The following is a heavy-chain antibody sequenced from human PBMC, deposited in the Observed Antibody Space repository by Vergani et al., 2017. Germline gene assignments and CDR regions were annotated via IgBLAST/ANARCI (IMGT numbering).Heavy chain of an antibody. D-gene: IGHD6-19*01. Sequence: QVQLQESGPGLVKPSETLSLTCTVSGGSISSYYWSWIRQPPGKGLEWIGYIYYSGSTNYNPSLKSRVTISVDTSKNQFSLKLSSETAADTAVYYCAGAVAMASLDYWGQGTLVTVSS. CDR2: IYYSGST. J-gene: IGHJ4*02. CDR1: GGSISSYY. V-gene: IGHV4-59*08. CDR3: AGAVAMASLDY.